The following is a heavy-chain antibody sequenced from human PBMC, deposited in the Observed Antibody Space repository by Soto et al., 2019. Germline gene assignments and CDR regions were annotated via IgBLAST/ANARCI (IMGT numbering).Heavy chain of an antibody. CDR1: GGSISSSSYY. J-gene: IGHJ4*02. D-gene: IGHD3-9*01. CDR2: IYYSGST. CDR3: ARQHEYNDILTGPFDY. Sequence: PSETLSLTCTVSGGSISSSSYYWGWIRQPPGKGLEWIGSIYYSGSTYYNPSLKSRVTISVDTSKNQFSLKPSSVTAADTAVYYCARQHEYNDILTGPFDYWGQGTLVTVSS. V-gene: IGHV4-39*01.